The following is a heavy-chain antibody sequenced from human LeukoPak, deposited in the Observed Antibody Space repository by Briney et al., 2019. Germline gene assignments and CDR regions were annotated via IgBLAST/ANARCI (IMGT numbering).Heavy chain of an antibody. CDR3: ARDRVHIVATTEGMAFDI. Sequence: AASVKVSCKASGYTFTGYYMHWVRQAPGQGLEWMGWINPNSGGTNYAQKFQGWVTMTRDTSISTAYMELSRLRSDDTAVYYCARDRVHIVATTEGMAFDIWGQGTVVTVSS. CDR1: GYTFTGYY. J-gene: IGHJ3*02. V-gene: IGHV1-2*04. D-gene: IGHD5-12*01. CDR2: INPNSGGT.